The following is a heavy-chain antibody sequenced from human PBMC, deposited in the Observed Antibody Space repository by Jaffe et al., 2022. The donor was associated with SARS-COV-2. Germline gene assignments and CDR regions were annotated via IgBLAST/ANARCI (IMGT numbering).Heavy chain of an antibody. J-gene: IGHJ4*02. CDR1: GDSITSHY. Sequence: QVQLQESGPGLVKPSETLSLTCTVSGDSITSHYWNWIRQPPGKGLEWIGYFYNSGTTNYNPSLKSRVTISGDTSKNQFSLKVNSVTAADTAIYYCARGLYTSSWTMAYWGQGTLVTVPS. CDR2: FYNSGTT. D-gene: IGHD6-13*01. V-gene: IGHV4-59*11. CDR3: ARGLYTSSWTMAY.